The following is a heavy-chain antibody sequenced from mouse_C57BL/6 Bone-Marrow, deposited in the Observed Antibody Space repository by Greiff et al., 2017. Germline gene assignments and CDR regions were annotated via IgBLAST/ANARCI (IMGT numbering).Heavy chain of an antibody. CDR1: GYAFSSSW. CDR3: ARRDYGRSGYWCCEV. V-gene: IGHV1-82*01. CDR2: IYPGDGDT. D-gene: IGHD1-1*01. Sequence: QVQLKESGPELVKPGASVKISCKASGYAFSSSWLNWVKQRPGKGLEWIGRIYPGDGDTNYNGKFKGKATLTADKSSSTAYMQLSSLTSEDSAVYYCARRDYGRSGYWCCEVWGTGTAVTVTA. J-gene: IGHJ1*03.